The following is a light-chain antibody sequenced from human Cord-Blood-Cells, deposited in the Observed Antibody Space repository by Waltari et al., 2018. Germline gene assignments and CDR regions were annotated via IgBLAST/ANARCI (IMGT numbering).Light chain of an antibody. J-gene: IGLJ3*02. V-gene: IGLV3-1*01. Sequence: SYELTQPPSVSVSPGQTASITCSGDKLGDKYACWYQQKPGQSPVLVIYQDSKRPLGSPERFSASNSGNTATLTISGTQAMDEADYYCQAWDSSNWVFGGGTKLTVL. CDR2: QDS. CDR1: KLGDKY. CDR3: QAWDSSNWV.